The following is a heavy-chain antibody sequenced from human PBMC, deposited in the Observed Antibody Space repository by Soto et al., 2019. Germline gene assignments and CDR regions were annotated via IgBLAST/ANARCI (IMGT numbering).Heavy chain of an antibody. Sequence: EVQLVESGGGLVKPGGSLRLSCVDSGFTFSSYSMNWVRQAPGKGLEWVSSISSSSSPIFYADSLKGRFTIPRDNAKNSLYLQMTSLRAEDTAVYYCVRGGRGYTRDDVFDIWGQGTMVTVSS. V-gene: IGHV3-21*06. CDR1: GFTFSSYS. CDR3: VRGGRGYTRDDVFDI. CDR2: ISSSSSPI. D-gene: IGHD6-13*01. J-gene: IGHJ3*02.